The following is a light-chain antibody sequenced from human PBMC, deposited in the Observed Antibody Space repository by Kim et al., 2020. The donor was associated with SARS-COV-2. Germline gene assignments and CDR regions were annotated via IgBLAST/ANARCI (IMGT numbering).Light chain of an antibody. CDR3: QQFNSYLALT. V-gene: IGKV1-13*02. CDR2: DAS. J-gene: IGKJ4*01. CDR1: QGISSA. Sequence: AIQLTQSPSSLSASVGDRVTITCRASQGISSALAWYQQKPGKAPKLLIYDASRLESGVPSRFSGSGSGTDFTLTISSLQPEDFATYYCQQFNSYLALTFGGGTKVDIK.